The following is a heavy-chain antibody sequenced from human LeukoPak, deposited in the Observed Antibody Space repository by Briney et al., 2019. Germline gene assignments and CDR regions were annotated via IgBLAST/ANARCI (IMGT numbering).Heavy chain of an antibody. Sequence: GGSLRLSCAASGFTFSSSAMSWVRQAPGKGLEWVSAISGSGGSTYYADSVKGRFTISRDNSKNTLYLQMNSLRAEDTAVYYCAKGRYFDWTPSPFDYWGQGTLVTVSS. CDR2: ISGSGGST. J-gene: IGHJ4*02. CDR3: AKGRYFDWTPSPFDY. V-gene: IGHV3-23*01. CDR1: GFTFSSSA. D-gene: IGHD3-9*01.